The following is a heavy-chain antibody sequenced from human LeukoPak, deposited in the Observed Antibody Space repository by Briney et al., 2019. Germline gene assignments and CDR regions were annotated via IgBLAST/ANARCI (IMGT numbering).Heavy chain of an antibody. Sequence: GGSLRLSCAASGFTFSSYTMNWVRQAPGKGLEWVSSISGSSRHKYYADSVKGRFTISRDNAKKSLYLQMNSLRAEDTAVYYCARVRFLEWSDYWGQGTLVIVAS. CDR2: ISGSSRHK. CDR3: ARVRFLEWSDY. V-gene: IGHV3-21*01. J-gene: IGHJ4*02. CDR1: GFTFSSYT. D-gene: IGHD3-3*01.